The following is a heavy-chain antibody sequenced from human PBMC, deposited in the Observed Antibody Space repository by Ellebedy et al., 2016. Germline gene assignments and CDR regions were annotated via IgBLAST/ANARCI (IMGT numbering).Heavy chain of an antibody. Sequence: GESLKISCAASGFTFGSYAMNWVRQAPGKGLEWVSVVSGSGSSTYYADSVKGRFTISRDSSKNTVYLQMNSLRADDTAVYYCAKAGPHSSWYNPFDYWGQGTLVTVSS. J-gene: IGHJ4*02. CDR2: VSGSGSST. CDR3: AKAGPHSSWYNPFDY. CDR1: GFTFGSYA. V-gene: IGHV3-23*01. D-gene: IGHD6-13*01.